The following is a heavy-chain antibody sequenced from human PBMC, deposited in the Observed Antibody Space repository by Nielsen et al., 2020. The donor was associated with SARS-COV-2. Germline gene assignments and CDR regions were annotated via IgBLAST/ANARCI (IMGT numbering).Heavy chain of an antibody. CDR3: ARLGGSGWYRDAFDI. D-gene: IGHD6-19*01. CDR2: IYPGDSDT. J-gene: IGHJ3*02. Sequence: VRQMPGKGLEWMGIIYPGDSDTRYSPSFQGQVTISADKSISTAYLQWSSLKASDTAMYYCARLGGSGWYRDAFDIWGQGTMVTVSS. V-gene: IGHV5-51*01.